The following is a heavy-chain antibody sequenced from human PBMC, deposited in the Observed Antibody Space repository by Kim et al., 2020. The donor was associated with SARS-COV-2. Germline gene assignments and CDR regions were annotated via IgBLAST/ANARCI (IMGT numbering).Heavy chain of an antibody. J-gene: IGHJ4*02. CDR1: GYTFTSYA. V-gene: IGHV7-4-1*02. CDR3: ARDRHCSSTSCSDY. Sequence: ASVKVSCKASGYTFTSYAMNWVRQAPGQGLEWMGWINANTGNPTYAQGFTGRVVFSLDTSVSTAYLQISSLTAEDTAVYYCARDRHCSSTSCSDYWGQGTLVTVSS. D-gene: IGHD2-2*01. CDR2: INANTGNP.